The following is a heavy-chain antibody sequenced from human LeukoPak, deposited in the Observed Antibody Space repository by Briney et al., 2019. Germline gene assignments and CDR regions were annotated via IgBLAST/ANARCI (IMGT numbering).Heavy chain of an antibody. Sequence: PGGSLRLSCIASGFTYDDYAMHWVRQPPGKGLEWVAGINWNGLSIGYADSVKGRFTISRDNAKNSLYLQMNGLRAEDTAVYYCAELGITMIGGVWGKGTTVTISS. CDR2: INWNGLSI. CDR3: AELGITMIGGV. CDR1: GFTYDDYA. J-gene: IGHJ6*04. V-gene: IGHV3-9*01. D-gene: IGHD3-10*02.